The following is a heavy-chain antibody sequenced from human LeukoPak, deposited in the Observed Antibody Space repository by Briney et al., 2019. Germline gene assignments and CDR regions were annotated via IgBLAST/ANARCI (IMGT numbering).Heavy chain of an antibody. J-gene: IGHJ4*02. CDR1: GFTLRNCV. D-gene: IGHD7-27*01. CDR2: ISAGGGTT. Sequence: PGGSLRLSCEVSGFTLRNCVMSWVRQAPGKGLEWVSGISAGGGTTYYADSVKGRFTISEDDSKDTLYLHMKSLRPEDTAVYYCAKDPNLIGAHWGQGTLVTVSS. CDR3: AKDPNLIGAH. V-gene: IGHV3-23*01.